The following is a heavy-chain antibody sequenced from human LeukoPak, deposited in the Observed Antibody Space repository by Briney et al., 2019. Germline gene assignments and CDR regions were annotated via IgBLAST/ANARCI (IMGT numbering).Heavy chain of an antibody. CDR3: ARDRPLYCSGGTCRPFDY. V-gene: IGHV4-61*02. J-gene: IGHJ4*02. CDR2: IYTTGST. CDR1: GGSISSAGYY. Sequence: SQTLSLTCTVSGGSISSAGYYWSWIRQPAGKGLEWVGRIYTTGSTNYNPPLKSRVTISVDTSKNQFSLKLNTVTAADTAVYYCARDRPLYCSGGTCRPFDYWGQGTLVTVSS. D-gene: IGHD2-15*01.